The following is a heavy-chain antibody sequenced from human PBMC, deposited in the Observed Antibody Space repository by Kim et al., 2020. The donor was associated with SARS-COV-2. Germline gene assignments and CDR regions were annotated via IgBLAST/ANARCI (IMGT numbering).Heavy chain of an antibody. CDR1: GGSISSNAYY. D-gene: IGHD3-16*02. J-gene: IGHJ6*02. V-gene: IGHV4-31*03. CDR2: IYYSGST. CDR3: ARDSGRYRCMDV. Sequence: SETLSLTCTVSGGSISSNAYYWSWIRQHPGKGLEWIGCIYYSGSTYYNPSLKSRVTISVDTSKNQFSLNLSSVTAADTAVYYCARDSGRYRCMDVWGQGTTVTVSS.